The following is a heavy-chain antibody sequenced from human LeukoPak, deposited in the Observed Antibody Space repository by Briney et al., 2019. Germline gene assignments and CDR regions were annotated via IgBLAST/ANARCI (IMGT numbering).Heavy chain of an antibody. V-gene: IGHV3-30*04. CDR3: AREYYGSGFDP. CDR2: ISYDGSNK. D-gene: IGHD3-10*01. CDR1: GFTFSSYA. Sequence: GGSLRLSCAASGFTFSSYAMHWVRQAPGKGLEWVAVISYDGSNKYYADSVKGRFTISRDNSKNTLYLQVNSLRAEDTAVYYCAREYYGSGFDPWGQGTLVTVSS. J-gene: IGHJ5*02.